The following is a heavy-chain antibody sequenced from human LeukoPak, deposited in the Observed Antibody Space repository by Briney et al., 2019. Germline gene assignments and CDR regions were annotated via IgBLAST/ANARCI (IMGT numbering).Heavy chain of an antibody. CDR3: ARVYYSSSYDYWYFDL. CDR2: IYYSGST. CDR1: GGSIRSYY. D-gene: IGHD6-13*01. Sequence: SETLSLTCTVSGGSIRSYYWSWIRQPPGKGLEWIGYIYYSGSTNYNPSVKSRVTISVDTSKNQFSLKPSSVTAADTAVYYCARVYYSSSYDYWYFDLWGRGTLVTVSS. V-gene: IGHV4-59*01. J-gene: IGHJ2*01.